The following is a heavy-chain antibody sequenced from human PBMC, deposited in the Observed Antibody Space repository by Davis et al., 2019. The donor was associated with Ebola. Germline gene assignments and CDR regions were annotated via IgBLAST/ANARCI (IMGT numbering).Heavy chain of an antibody. CDR1: GGSISSSSYY. V-gene: IGHV4-39*07. CDR2: IYYSGST. CDR3: ARARGYGHDFWSGYYGGPSYGMDV. J-gene: IGHJ6*02. D-gene: IGHD3-3*01. Sequence: SETLSLTCTLSGGSISSSSYYWGWIRQPPGKGLAWLGSIYYSGSTYYNPSLKSRVTISVDTSNNQFSLKLSSVTAADTAVYYCARARGYGHDFWSGYYGGPSYGMDVWGQGTTVTVSS.